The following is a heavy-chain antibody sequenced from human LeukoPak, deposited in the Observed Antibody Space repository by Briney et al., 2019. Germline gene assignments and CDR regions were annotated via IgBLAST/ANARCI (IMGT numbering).Heavy chain of an antibody. V-gene: IGHV5-51*01. D-gene: IGHD3-22*01. CDR3: ARGEYYYDSSALYAFDI. CDR1: GYSFTSYW. Sequence: GESLKISCKGSGYSFTSYWIGWVRQMPGKGLEWVGIIYPGDSDTRYSPSFQGQVTISADKSISTAYLQWSSLKASDTAMYYCARGEYYYDSSALYAFDIWGQGTMVTVSS. J-gene: IGHJ3*02. CDR2: IYPGDSDT.